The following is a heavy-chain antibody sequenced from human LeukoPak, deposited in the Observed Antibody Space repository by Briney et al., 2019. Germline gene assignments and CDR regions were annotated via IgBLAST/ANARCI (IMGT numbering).Heavy chain of an antibody. CDR1: GFTFSSYA. V-gene: IGHV3-23*01. D-gene: IGHD3-3*01. CDR3: AKRAMTYYDFWSGYYTDFDY. J-gene: IGHJ4*02. CDR2: ISGSGGST. Sequence: PGGSLRLSCTASGFTFSSYAMSWVRQAPGKGLEWVSAISGSGGSTYYADSVKGRFTISRDNSKNTLYLQMNSLRAEDTAVYYCAKRAMTYYDFWSGYYTDFDYWGQGTLVTVSS.